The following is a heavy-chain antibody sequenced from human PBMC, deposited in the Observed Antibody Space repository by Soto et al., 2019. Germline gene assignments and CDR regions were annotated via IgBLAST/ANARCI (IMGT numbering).Heavy chain of an antibody. CDR1: GGTFSSYA. D-gene: IGHD2-15*01. Sequence: ASVKVSCKASGGTFSSYAISWVRQAPGQGLEWMGRIIPILGIANYAQKFQGRVTITADKSTSTAYMELSSLRSEDTAVYYCASVERMISVVVANYYYYGMDVWGQGTTVTVSS. J-gene: IGHJ6*02. CDR2: IIPILGIA. V-gene: IGHV1-69*04. CDR3: ASVERMISVVVANYYYYGMDV.